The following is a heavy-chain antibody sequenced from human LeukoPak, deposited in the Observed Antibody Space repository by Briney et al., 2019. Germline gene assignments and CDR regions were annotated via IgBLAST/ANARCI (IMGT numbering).Heavy chain of an antibody. CDR3: ARSWFGELFLDY. V-gene: IGHV1-2*02. J-gene: IGHJ4*02. CDR2: INPNSGGT. CDR1: GYTFTAYY. D-gene: IGHD3-10*01. Sequence: ASVKVSCKASGYTFTAYYMHWVRQAPGQGLEWMGWINPNSGGTHYAQKFQGRVTMTRDTSISTAYMELSRLRSDDTAVYYCARSWFGELFLDYWGQGTLVTVSS.